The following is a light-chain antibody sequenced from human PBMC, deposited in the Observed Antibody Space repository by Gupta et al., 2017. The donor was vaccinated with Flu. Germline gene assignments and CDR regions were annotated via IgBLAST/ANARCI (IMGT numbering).Light chain of an antibody. J-gene: IGKJ1*01. CDR1: RSISSY. Sequence: DIQMTQSPSSLSASVGDRVTITCRASRSISSYLNWYQQKPGEAPNLLIYGVSTLQSGVTSRFSGSGEGKDFTLTSSRRQHEDCANYYGQQSYSSRTFGQGTKVEIK. CDR3: QQSYSSRT. CDR2: GVS. V-gene: IGKV1-39*01.